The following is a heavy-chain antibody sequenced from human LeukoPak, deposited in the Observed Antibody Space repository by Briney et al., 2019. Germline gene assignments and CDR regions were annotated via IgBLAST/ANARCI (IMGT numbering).Heavy chain of an antibody. V-gene: IGHV3-23*01. Sequence: AGSLRLSCTASGFTFSSYAMSWVRQAPGKGPEWFSAISGSGGSTYYADSVKGRFTISRDNSKNALYLQMNSLRAEATVLYYCANPYCSSTSCYKGEVYWGQGTLVTVSS. CDR2: ISGSGGST. CDR3: ANPYCSSTSCYKGEVY. J-gene: IGHJ4*02. D-gene: IGHD2-2*02. CDR1: GFTFSSYA.